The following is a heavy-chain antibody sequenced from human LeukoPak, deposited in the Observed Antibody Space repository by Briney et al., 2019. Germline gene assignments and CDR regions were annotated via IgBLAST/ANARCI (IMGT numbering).Heavy chain of an antibody. CDR2: VYYSGTT. CDR1: YY. J-gene: IGHJ4*02. V-gene: IGHV4-59*08. Sequence: YYWSWIRQTPGKGLEWIGYVYYSGTTSYTPSLKSRLSISLHTSKNPFSLKMPSVTPADTALYYCARQADFSRAYYDFWGQGTLVTVSS. D-gene: IGHD3-3*01. CDR3: ARQADFSRAYYDF.